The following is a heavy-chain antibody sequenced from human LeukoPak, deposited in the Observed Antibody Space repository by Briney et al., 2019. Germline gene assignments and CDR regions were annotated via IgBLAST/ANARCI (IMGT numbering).Heavy chain of an antibody. J-gene: IGHJ4*02. CDR2: IKQDGSEK. CDR1: GYTLSSFA. Sequence: GGSLRLSCAASGYTLSSFAMSWVRQAPGKGLEWVANIKQDGSEKYYRDSVQGRFTISRDNAKNSLYLQMNSLRAEDTAVYYCARSGSGYFDYWGQGSLVTVSS. V-gene: IGHV3-7*01. CDR3: ARSGSGYFDY.